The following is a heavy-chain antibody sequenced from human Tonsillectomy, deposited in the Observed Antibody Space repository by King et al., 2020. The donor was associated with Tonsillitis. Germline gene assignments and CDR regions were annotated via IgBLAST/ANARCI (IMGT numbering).Heavy chain of an antibody. V-gene: IGHV1-69*01. Sequence: QLVQSGAEVKKPGSSVKVSCKASGGTFSSYAISWGRQAPGQGLECMGGIIPIFDTANYAQNFQGRVTITADESTTTAYMELSSLRSEDTAVYYCARGYCSSTSCSYFDSWGQGTLVTVSS. CDR1: GGTFSSYA. D-gene: IGHD2-2*01. CDR3: ARGYCSSTSCSYFDS. J-gene: IGHJ4*02. CDR2: IIPIFDTA.